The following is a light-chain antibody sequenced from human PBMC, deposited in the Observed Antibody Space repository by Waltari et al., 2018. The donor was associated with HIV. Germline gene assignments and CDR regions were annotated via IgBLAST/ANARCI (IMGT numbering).Light chain of an antibody. CDR3: QQRTNWPPGLS. V-gene: IGKV3-11*01. CDR2: DAS. J-gene: IGKJ4*01. Sequence: EFVLAQSPATLSLSPGERATLSCRASQSVSSFLAWYQQKAGQAPRLLIYDASNRAPGSPARFSGSGSGTDFTLTISRLEPEDVAVYYCQQRTNWPPGLSFGGGTKVEIK. CDR1: QSVSSF.